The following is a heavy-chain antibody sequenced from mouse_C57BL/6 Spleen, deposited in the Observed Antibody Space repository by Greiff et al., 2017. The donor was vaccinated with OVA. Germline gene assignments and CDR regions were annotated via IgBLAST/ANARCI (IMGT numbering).Heavy chain of an antibody. D-gene: IGHD2-13*01. CDR2: IRNKANNPAT. CDR3: SRGGDYGYFDV. V-gene: IGHV6-6*01. Sequence: EVKLEESGGGLVHPGGSMKLSCAASGFTFSDAWMDWVRQSPEKGLEWVAEIRNKANNPATYYAESVKGRFTISRDDSKSSVYLQMNSLRAEYTGIYYCSRGGDYGYFDVWRTGTTVIVSS. CDR1: GFTFSDAW. J-gene: IGHJ1*03.